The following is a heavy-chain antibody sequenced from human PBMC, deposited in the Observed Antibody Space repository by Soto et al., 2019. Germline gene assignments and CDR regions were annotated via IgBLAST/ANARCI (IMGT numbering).Heavy chain of an antibody. D-gene: IGHD6-19*01. CDR3: ARNRRTGWCRAGYYYYGMDV. J-gene: IGHJ6*02. CDR2: IYYSGST. CDR1: GGSISSSSYY. Sequence: PSETLSLTCTVSGGSISSSSYYWGWIRQPPGKGLEWIGSIYYSGSTYYNPSLKSRVTISVDTSKNQFSLKLSSVTAADTAVYYCARNRRTGWCRAGYYYYGMDVWGQGTTVTVSS. V-gene: IGHV4-39*01.